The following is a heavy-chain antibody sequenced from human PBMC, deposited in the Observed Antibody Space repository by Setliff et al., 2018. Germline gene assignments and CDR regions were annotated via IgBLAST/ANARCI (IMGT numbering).Heavy chain of an antibody. CDR3: AKCGGDHCCPLNYYQYMDV. CDR1: GGSISTYY. D-gene: IGHD2-21*02. J-gene: IGHJ6*03. Sequence: LSLTCTVSGGSISTYYWSWIRQPPGKGLEWISYISSGSNSIYYADSVKGRFTVSRDNAKNTLYLQMNSLRDEDTAVYYCAKCGGDHCCPLNYYQYMDVWGKGTTVTVSS. CDR2: ISSGSNSI. V-gene: IGHV3-11*04.